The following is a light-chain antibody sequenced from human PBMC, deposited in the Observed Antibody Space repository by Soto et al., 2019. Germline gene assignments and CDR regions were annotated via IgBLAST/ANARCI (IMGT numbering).Light chain of an antibody. CDR1: QTISHNF. CDR2: GAS. J-gene: IGKJ1*01. CDR3: QQYGRSGT. Sequence: EFVLTQSPATLSLSPGERATLSCRASQTISHNFLAWYRQIPGQAPWLLIYGASNRAGGAPDRFSGSGSGTDFTLTISRLEPEDFAVYYCQQYGRSGTFGQGTKVDIK. V-gene: IGKV3-20*01.